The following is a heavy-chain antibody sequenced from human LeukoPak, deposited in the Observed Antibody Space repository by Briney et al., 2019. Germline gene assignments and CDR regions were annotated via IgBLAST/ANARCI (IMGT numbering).Heavy chain of an antibody. V-gene: IGHV3-23*01. CDR2: ISGSGGST. CDR3: AKDRGSWITANGY. J-gene: IGHJ4*02. CDR1: GFTFSSYG. D-gene: IGHD5-18*01. Sequence: PGGSLRLSCAASGFTFSSYGMSWVSQAPGKGLEWVSAISGSGGSTYYSDSVKGRFTISRDNSKNTLYLQMNSLRAEDTAVYYCAKDRGSWITANGYWGQGTLVTVSS.